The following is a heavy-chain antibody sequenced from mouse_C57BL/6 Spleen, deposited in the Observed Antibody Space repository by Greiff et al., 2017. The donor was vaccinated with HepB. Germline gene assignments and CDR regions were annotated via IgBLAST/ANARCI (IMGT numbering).Heavy chain of an antibody. D-gene: IGHD1-1*01. CDR3: ARRDYSKDYYFDY. J-gene: IGHJ2*01. V-gene: IGHV1-63*01. CDR2: IYPGGGYT. CDR1: GYTFTNYW. Sequence: QVQLQQSGAELVRPGPSVKMSCKASGYTFTNYWIGWAKQRPGHGLEWIGDIYPGGGYTNYNEKFKGKATLTADKSSSTAYMQFSSLTSEDSAIYYCARRDYSKDYYFDYWRQGTTLTVSS.